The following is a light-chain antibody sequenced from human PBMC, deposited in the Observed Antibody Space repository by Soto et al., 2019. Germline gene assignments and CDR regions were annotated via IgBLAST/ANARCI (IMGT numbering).Light chain of an antibody. J-gene: IGKJ5*01. CDR3: QQYREWPPIT. V-gene: IGKV3-15*01. CDR1: QSVSTN. Sequence: EIVMTQSPAILSVSPGESATLSCRASQSVSTNLAWYQQKPGQAPRLLIYNASTRAPGIPGRFSGSGSGIEFNLIISSLQSEDFAVYYCQQYREWPPITFGRGTRLDIK. CDR2: NAS.